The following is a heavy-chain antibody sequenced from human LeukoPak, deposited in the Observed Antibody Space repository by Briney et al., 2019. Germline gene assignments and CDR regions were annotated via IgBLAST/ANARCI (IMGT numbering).Heavy chain of an antibody. J-gene: IGHJ4*02. V-gene: IGHV1-69*13. CDR3: AREHYYGSGSHAGDY. CDR2: IIPIFGTA. D-gene: IGHD3-10*01. Sequence: SVKVSCKASGGTFSSYAISWVRQAPGQGLEWMGGIIPIFGTANYAQKFQGRVTITADESTSTAYMELSSLRSEDTAVYYCAREHYYGSGSHAGDYWGQGTLVTVSS. CDR1: GGTFSSYA.